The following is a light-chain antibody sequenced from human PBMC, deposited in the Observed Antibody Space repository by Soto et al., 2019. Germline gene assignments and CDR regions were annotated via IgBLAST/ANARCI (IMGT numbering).Light chain of an antibody. J-gene: IGKJ5*01. CDR2: GAS. Sequence: EIVLTQSPGTLSLSPGERATLSCRASQNVGNNFIAWYQQKPGQAPRPLVFGASFRSPGIPDRIGGSGSGTDFTLPINRLEPEDSAVYYCQQYGSSNTFGQGTRLEIK. CDR1: QNVGNNF. V-gene: IGKV3-20*01. CDR3: QQYGSSNT.